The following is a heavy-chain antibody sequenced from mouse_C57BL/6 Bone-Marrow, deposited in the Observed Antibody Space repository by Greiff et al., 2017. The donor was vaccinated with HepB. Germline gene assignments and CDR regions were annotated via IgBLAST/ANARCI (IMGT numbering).Heavy chain of an antibody. CDR3: TREGDGYLEDFDY. V-gene: IGHV5-9-1*02. Sequence: EVKVVESGEGLVKPGGSLKLSCAASGFTFSSYAMSWVRQTPEKRLEWVAYISSGGDYIYYAHTVKGRFTISRDNARNTLYLQMSSLKSEDTAMYYCTREGDGYLEDFDYWGQGTTLTVSS. CDR1: GFTFSSYA. D-gene: IGHD2-3*01. CDR2: ISSGGDYI. J-gene: IGHJ2*01.